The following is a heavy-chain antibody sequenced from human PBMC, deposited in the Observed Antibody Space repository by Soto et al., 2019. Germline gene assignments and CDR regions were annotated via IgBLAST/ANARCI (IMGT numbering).Heavy chain of an antibody. CDR1: GFTFSDYY. D-gene: IGHD2-2*01. CDR2: ISSSGSTI. CDR3: AREYTPLLGYCSSTSCYLDY. Sequence: PGGSLRLSCAASGFTFSDYYMSWIRQAPGKGLEWVSYISSSGSTIYYADSVKGRFTISRDNAKNSLYLQMNSLRAEDTAVYYCAREYTPLLGYCSSTSCYLDYWGQGTLVTVSS. V-gene: IGHV3-11*01. J-gene: IGHJ4*02.